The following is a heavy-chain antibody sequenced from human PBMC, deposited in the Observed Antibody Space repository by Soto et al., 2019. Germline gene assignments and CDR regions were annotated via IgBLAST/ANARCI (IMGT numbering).Heavy chain of an antibody. CDR2: IYYSGST. D-gene: IGHD2-15*01. V-gene: IGHV4-59*08. CDR3: ARLINCSGGSCYEENWYDP. CDR1: GGSISSYY. J-gene: IGHJ5*02. Sequence: SETLSLTCTVSGGSISSYYWSWIRQPPGKGLEWIGYIYYSGSTNYNPSLKSRVTISVDTSKNQFSLKLSSVTAADTAVYYCARLINCSGGSCYEENWYDPWGQGTLVTVSS.